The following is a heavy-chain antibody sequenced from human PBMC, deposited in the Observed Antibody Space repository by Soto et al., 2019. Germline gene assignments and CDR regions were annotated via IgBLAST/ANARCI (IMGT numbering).Heavy chain of an antibody. CDR1: GGTFSSYA. J-gene: IGHJ6*02. CDR3: ARGESGSGSESYYYGMDV. D-gene: IGHD3-10*01. CDR2: IIPILGIA. V-gene: IGHV1-69*10. Sequence: ASVKVSCKASGGTFSSYAISWVRQAPGQGLEWMGGIIPILGIANYAQKFQGRVTITADKSTSTAYMELSSLRSEDAAVYYCARGESGSGSESYYYGMDVWGQGTTVTVSS.